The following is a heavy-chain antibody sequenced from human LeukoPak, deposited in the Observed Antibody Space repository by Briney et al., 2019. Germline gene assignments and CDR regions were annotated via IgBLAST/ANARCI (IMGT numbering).Heavy chain of an antibody. J-gene: IGHJ4*02. D-gene: IGHD4-17*01. Sequence: QPGGSLRLSCASSGFTFSSYAMSWVRQAPGKGLEWVSAISGSGGSTYYADSVKGRFTISRDNSKNTLYLQMNSLRAEDTAVYYCAKTSTVTKVLDYWGQGTLVTVSS. CDR2: ISGSGGST. CDR3: AKTSTVTKVLDY. CDR1: GFTFSSYA. V-gene: IGHV3-23*01.